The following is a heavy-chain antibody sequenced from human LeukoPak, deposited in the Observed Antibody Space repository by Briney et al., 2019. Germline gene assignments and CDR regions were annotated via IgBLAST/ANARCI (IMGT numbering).Heavy chain of an antibody. CDR1: GGSFSGYY. J-gene: IGHJ4*02. CDR2: INHSGST. D-gene: IGHD6-6*01. V-gene: IGHV4-34*01. Sequence: MTSETLSLTCAVYGGSFSGYYWSWIRQPPGKGLEWIGEINHSGSTNYNPSLKSRVTISVDTSKNQFSLKLSSVTAADTAVYYCARGPEYSSSSGFDYWGQGTLVTVSS. CDR3: ARGPEYSSSSGFDY.